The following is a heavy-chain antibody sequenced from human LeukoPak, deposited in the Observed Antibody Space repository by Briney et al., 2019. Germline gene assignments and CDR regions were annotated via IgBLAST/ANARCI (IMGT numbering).Heavy chain of an antibody. V-gene: IGHV4-39*07. J-gene: IGHJ4*02. D-gene: IGHD7-27*01. Sequence: PSETLSLTCTVSGGSISSSSYYWGWIRQPPGKGLEWIGSIYYSGSTYYNPSLKSRVTISVDTSKNQFSLKLSSVTAADTAVYYCARDYSAGDTPGNFDYWGQGTLVTVSS. CDR1: GGSISSSSYY. CDR3: ARDYSAGDTPGNFDY. CDR2: IYYSGST.